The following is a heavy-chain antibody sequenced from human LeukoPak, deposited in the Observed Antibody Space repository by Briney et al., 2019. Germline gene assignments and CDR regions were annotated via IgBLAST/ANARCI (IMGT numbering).Heavy chain of an antibody. Sequence: GGSLRLSCAASGFTFSSYSMNWVRQAPGKGLEWVACITSGSSYIYYADSVKGRFTISRDNAKNSLYLQMNSLRAEDTAVYYCARDVEQGLVNYFDPWGQGTLVTVSS. J-gene: IGHJ5*02. D-gene: IGHD6-19*01. V-gene: IGHV3-21*01. CDR2: ITSGSSYI. CDR1: GFTFSSYS. CDR3: ARDVEQGLVNYFDP.